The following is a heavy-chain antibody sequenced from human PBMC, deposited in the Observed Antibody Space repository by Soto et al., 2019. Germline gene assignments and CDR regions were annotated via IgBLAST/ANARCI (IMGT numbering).Heavy chain of an antibody. CDR1: GYTFTSYD. CDR3: ATRDPGHY. V-gene: IGHV1-8*01. CDR2: MNPDGGRT. Sequence: ASVKVSCKASGYTFTSYDINWVRQATGQGLEWMGWMNPDGGRTSYAQKFQGRVTMTRDTSTSTVYMELSSLRSEDTAVYYCATRDPGHYWGQGTLVTVSS. J-gene: IGHJ4*02.